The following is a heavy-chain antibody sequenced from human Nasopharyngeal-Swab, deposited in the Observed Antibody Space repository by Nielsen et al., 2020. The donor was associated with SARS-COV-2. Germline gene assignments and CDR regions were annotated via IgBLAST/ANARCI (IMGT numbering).Heavy chain of an antibody. CDR2: IGTAGDT. CDR1: GFTFSSYD. V-gene: IGHV3-13*01. CDR3: ARGPVDTAMARGLFDY. J-gene: IGHJ4*02. Sequence: GESLKISCAASGFTFSSYDMHWVRQATGKGLEWVSAIGTAGDTYYPGSVKGRFTISRENAKNSLYLQMNSLRAGDTAVYYCARGPVDTAMARGLFDYWAREPWSPSPQ. D-gene: IGHD5-18*01.